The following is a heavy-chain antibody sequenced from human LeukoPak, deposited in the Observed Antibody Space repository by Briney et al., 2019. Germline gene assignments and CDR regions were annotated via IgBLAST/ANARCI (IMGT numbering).Heavy chain of an antibody. CDR1: GFTFSSYN. Sequence: GGSLRLSCAASGFTFSSYNMNWVRQAPGKGLEWVSYISGSSTTVYYADSVKGRFTISRDNAKNSLYLQMNSLRDEDTAVYYCARAVNIHTYGYYYWGQGTLVTVSS. J-gene: IGHJ4*02. V-gene: IGHV3-48*02. CDR3: ARAVNIHTYGYYY. CDR2: ISGSSTTV. D-gene: IGHD3-3*01.